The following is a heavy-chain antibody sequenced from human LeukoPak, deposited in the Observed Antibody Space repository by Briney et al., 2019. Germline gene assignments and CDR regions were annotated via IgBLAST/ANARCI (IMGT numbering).Heavy chain of an antibody. CDR2: ISGSDGST. D-gene: IGHD3-10*01. CDR3: AKGYGSGSYRYFDY. V-gene: IGHV3-23*01. CDR1: GFTFSSYA. Sequence: GGSLRLSCAASGFTFSSYAMSWVRQAPGKGLEWVSTISGSDGSTYYADSVKGRFTISRDNSKNTLYLQMNSLRAEDTAMYYCAKGYGSGSYRYFDYWGQGTLVTVSS. J-gene: IGHJ4*02.